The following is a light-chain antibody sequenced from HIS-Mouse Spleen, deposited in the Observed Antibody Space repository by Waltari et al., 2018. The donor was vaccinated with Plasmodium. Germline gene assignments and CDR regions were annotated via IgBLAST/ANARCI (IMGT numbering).Light chain of an antibody. CDR3: NSRDSSGNHQV. Sequence: SSELTQDPAVSVALGQTVRIPCQGDSLRSYYASWYQQKPGQAPVLVMYGKNNRPSGIPDRFSGSSSGNTASLTITGAQAEDEADYYCNSRDSSGNHQVFGGGTKLTVL. V-gene: IGLV3-19*01. J-gene: IGLJ3*02. CDR1: SLRSYY. CDR2: GKN.